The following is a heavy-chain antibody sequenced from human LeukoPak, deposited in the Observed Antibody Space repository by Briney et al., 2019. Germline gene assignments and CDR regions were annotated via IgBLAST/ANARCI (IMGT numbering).Heavy chain of an antibody. V-gene: IGHV3-23*01. CDR3: AREDQPRGTFDY. CDR1: GFTFSIYA. CDR2: ISGSGDSS. J-gene: IGHJ4*02. Sequence: GGSLRLSCAASGFTFSIYAMSWVRQAPGKGLEWVSDISGSGDSSYYADSVKGRFTISRDNAKNSLYLQMNSLRAEDTALYYCAREDQPRGTFDYWGQGILVTVSS. D-gene: IGHD2-15*01.